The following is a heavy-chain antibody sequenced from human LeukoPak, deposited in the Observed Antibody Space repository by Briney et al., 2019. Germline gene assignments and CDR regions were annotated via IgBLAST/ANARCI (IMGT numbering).Heavy chain of an antibody. CDR1: GFNFDEYA. CDR3: AKDIDYGSGTYFKSFDY. CDR2: ISWTGDKT. J-gene: IGHJ4*02. V-gene: IGHV3-9*01. D-gene: IGHD3-10*01. Sequence: GRSLRLSCTASGFNFDEYAMYWVRQAPGKGLEWVSGISWTGDKTTYADSVKGRFTISRDNAKNSLCLQMNSLRADDTALYYCAKDIDYGSGTYFKSFDYWGQGTRVTVSS.